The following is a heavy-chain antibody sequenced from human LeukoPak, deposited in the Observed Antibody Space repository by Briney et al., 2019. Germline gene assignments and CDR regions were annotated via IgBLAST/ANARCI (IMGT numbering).Heavy chain of an antibody. CDR2: IIPIFGTA. J-gene: IGHJ4*02. D-gene: IGHD5-18*01. CDR1: GGTFISYA. Sequence: GASVKVSCKASGGTFISYAISWVRQAPGQGLEWMGGIIPIFGTANYAQKFQGRVTITADESTSTAYMELSGLRSEDTAVYYCARDVGRGYSYEFDYWGQGTLVTVSS. V-gene: IGHV1-69*13. CDR3: ARDVGRGYSYEFDY.